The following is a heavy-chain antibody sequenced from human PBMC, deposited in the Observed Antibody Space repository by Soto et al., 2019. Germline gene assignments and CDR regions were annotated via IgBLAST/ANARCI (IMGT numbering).Heavy chain of an antibody. J-gene: IGHJ6*02. Sequence: SVKVSCKASGGTFSSYAINWVRQAPGQGLEWMGGIIPIFGTANYAQKFQGRVTITADESTGTAYMELSSLRSEDTAVYYCARGVITTGWENYYYYYGMDVWGQGTTVTVSS. V-gene: IGHV1-69*13. CDR1: GGTFSSYA. CDR2: IIPIFGTA. CDR3: ARGVITTGWENYYYYYGMDV. D-gene: IGHD4-17*01.